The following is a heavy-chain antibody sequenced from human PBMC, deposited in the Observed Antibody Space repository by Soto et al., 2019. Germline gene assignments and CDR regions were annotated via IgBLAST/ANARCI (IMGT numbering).Heavy chain of an antibody. Sequence: QVQLVESGGGVVQPGGSLRLSCAASGFILSDFAMHWVRQAPGRGLEWVAVILKDGKSKYYADSVRGRFTISSDTSKDTIFLQLTSLRLVDSAVYYCAKTGCNGGSCFSWFDPWGQGTPVIVSS. D-gene: IGHD2-15*01. CDR1: GFILSDFA. CDR3: AKTGCNGGSCFSWFDP. CDR2: ILKDGKSK. J-gene: IGHJ5*02. V-gene: IGHV3-30*04.